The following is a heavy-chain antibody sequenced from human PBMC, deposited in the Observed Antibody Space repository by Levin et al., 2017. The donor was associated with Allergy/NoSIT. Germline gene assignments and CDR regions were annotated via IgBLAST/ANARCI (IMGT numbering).Heavy chain of an antibody. CDR1: GFTFSSYA. CDR3: TYYGDYLNVDY. Sequence: GGSLRLSCAASGFTFSSYAMSWVRQAPGKGLEWVSAISGSGGSTYYADSVKGRFTISRDNSKNTLYLQMNRLRAEDTAVYYCTYYGDYLNVDYWGQGTLVTVS. D-gene: IGHD4-17*01. J-gene: IGHJ4*02. CDR2: ISGSGGST. V-gene: IGHV3-23*01.